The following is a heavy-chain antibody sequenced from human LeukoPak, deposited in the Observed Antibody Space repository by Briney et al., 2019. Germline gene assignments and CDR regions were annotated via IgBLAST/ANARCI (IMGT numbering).Heavy chain of an antibody. V-gene: IGHV1-18*01. J-gene: IGHJ5*02. CDR2: ISAYNGNT. D-gene: IGHD2-15*01. CDR3: ARVALTDIVVVVAATPIWFDP. CDR1: GYTFTSYG. Sequence: ASVKVSCKASGYTFTSYGTSWVRQAPGQGLEWMGWISAYNGNTNYAQKLQGRVTMTTDTSTSTAYMELRSLRSDDTAVYYCARVALTDIVVVVAATPIWFDPWGQGTLVTVSS.